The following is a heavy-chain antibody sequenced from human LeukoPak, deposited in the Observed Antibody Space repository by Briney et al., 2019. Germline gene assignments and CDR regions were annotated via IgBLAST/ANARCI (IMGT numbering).Heavy chain of an antibody. CDR2: INPNNGDT. CDR3: ARDDTGGYYYY. V-gene: IGHV1-2*02. D-gene: IGHD3-22*01. CDR1: GYTFTGYY. Sequence: GASVKVSCKASGYTFTGYYMHWVRQAHGQGLEWMGWINPNNGDTNFAQKFQGRVTMTRDTSISTAYMELSRLRSDDTALYFCARDDTGGYYYYWGQGTLVTVSS. J-gene: IGHJ4*02.